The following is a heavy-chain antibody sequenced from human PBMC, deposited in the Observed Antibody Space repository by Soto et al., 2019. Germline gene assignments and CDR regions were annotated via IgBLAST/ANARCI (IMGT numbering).Heavy chain of an antibody. D-gene: IGHD2-2*01. Sequence: SETLSLTCTVSGGSISSYYWSWIRQPPGKGLEWIGYIYYSGSTNYNPSLKSRVTISVDTSKNQFSLKLSSVTAADTAVYYCARHGVVVPAARSGWFDPWGQGTLVTVSS. V-gene: IGHV4-59*08. CDR1: GGSISSYY. CDR3: ARHGVVVPAARSGWFDP. J-gene: IGHJ5*02. CDR2: IYYSGST.